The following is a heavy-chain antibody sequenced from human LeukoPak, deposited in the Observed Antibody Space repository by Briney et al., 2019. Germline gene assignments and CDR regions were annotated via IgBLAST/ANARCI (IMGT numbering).Heavy chain of an antibody. Sequence: GGSLRLSCAASGFTFSSYGMHWVRQAPGKGLEWVAVISYDGGNKYYADSVKGRFTISRDNSKNTLYLQMNSLRAEDTAVYYCAGRGFDAFDIWGQGTMVTVSS. CDR1: GFTFSSYG. D-gene: IGHD5-12*01. CDR3: AGRGFDAFDI. J-gene: IGHJ3*02. CDR2: ISYDGGNK. V-gene: IGHV3-30*03.